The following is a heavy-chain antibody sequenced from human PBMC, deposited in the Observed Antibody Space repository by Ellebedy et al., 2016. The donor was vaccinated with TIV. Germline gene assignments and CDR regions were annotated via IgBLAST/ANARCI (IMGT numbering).Heavy chain of an antibody. CDR2: IRSSGGTT. V-gene: IGHV3-64D*06. CDR1: GFTSSDYS. Sequence: GGSLRLXXSAPGFTSSDYSMLWVRQAPGKGLEYVSAIRSSGGTTYYADSVKGRFTISRDNSKNTLYLQMSSLRAEDTAVYYCVKDSYVTDVWGQGTTVTVSS. J-gene: IGHJ6*02. CDR3: VKDSYVTDV.